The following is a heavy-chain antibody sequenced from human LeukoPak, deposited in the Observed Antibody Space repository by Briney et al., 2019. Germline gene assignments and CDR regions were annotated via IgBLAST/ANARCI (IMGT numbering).Heavy chain of an antibody. D-gene: IGHD6-6*01. CDR2: IIPIFGTA. CDR1: GGTFSSYA. Sequence: SVKVSCKASGGTFSSYAISWVRQAPGQGLEWMGGIIPIFGTANYAQKFQGRVTITTDESTSTAYMELSSLRSEDTAVYYCARGPSIAAPMDVWGKGTTVTVSS. CDR3: ARGPSIAAPMDV. V-gene: IGHV1-69*05. J-gene: IGHJ6*03.